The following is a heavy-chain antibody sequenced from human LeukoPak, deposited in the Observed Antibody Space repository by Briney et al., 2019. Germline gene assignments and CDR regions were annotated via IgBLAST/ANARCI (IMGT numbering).Heavy chain of an antibody. CDR3: AREGYGDYALAAFDI. J-gene: IGHJ3*02. D-gene: IGHD4-17*01. V-gene: IGHV1-2*02. Sequence: ASVKVSCKASGYTFTGHYVHWMRQAPGQGLEWMGWINPYSGGTTYAQKFQGRVTMTTDTSISTAYMELSRLRDDDTAVYYCAREGYGDYALAAFDIWDQGTLVTVSS. CDR1: GYTFTGHY. CDR2: INPYSGGT.